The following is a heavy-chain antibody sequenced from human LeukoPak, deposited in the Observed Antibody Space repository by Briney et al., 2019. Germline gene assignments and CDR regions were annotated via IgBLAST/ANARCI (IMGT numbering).Heavy chain of an antibody. CDR2: YDPEQGET. CDR3: AFDI. V-gene: IGHV1-24*01. CDR1: GDTLTELS. J-gene: IGHJ3*02. D-gene: IGHD3/OR15-3a*01. Sequence: GASVKVSCEVSGDTLTELSTHWVRQAPGKGLEWMGGYDPEQGETAYAQKFQGRLTMTEDTSTDTAHMELSSLYYCAAPMIFEAFDIWGQGTMVTVSS.